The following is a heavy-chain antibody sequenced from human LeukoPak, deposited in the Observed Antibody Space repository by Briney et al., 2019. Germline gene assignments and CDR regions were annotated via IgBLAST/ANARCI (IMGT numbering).Heavy chain of an antibody. D-gene: IGHD1-26*01. CDR2: VYTSGNT. J-gene: IGHJ4*02. V-gene: IGHV4-4*07. Sequence: SETLSLTCIVSGGSINTDYWSWIRQPAGRGLEWIGRVYTSGNTKYNASLQSRVTMSIDTSTKQFFLKLSSVTAADTAVYYCARETLVGTTNYFDNWGQGTLVTVSS. CDR1: GGSINTDY. CDR3: ARETLVGTTNYFDN.